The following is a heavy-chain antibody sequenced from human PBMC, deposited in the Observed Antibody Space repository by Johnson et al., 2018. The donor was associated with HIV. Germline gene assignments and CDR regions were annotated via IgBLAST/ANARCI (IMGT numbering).Heavy chain of an antibody. CDR2: IRSKAYGETK. J-gene: IGHJ3*02. CDR3: AKDAPQEKAFDI. D-gene: IGHD5-24*01. V-gene: IGHV3-49*04. CDR1: GFNFGDYA. Sequence: EKLVESGGGWVQPGRSLRLSCTDSGFNFGDYAMTWVRQAPGKGLEWVGFIRSKAYGETKEYAASVKGRFTISRDDSKNTLYLQMNSLRAEDTAVYYCAKDAPQEKAFDIWGQGTMVTVSS.